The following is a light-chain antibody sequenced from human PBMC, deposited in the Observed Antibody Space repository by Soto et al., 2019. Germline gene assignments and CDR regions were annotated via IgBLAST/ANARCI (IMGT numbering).Light chain of an antibody. CDR2: GAS. CDR3: QQYDKWPQT. V-gene: IGKV3-15*01. CDR1: QSVSSD. J-gene: IGKJ1*01. Sequence: EIVMTQSPATLSVSPGERATLSCMASQSVSSDLAWYQHKPGQAPRLLLHGASTRATGIPARFSGRGSGTEFTLTISSLQSVDFAVYYCQQYDKWPQTFGQGTKVDIK.